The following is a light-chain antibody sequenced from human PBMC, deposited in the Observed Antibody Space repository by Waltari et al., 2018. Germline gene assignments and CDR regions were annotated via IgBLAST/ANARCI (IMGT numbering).Light chain of an antibody. CDR2: RNN. V-gene: IGLV1-44*01. CDR1: SSNIGINT. Sequence: QSVLTQPPSASGTPGQRVTISCSGSSSNIGINTVNWYQQLPGTAPKLLIYRNNQRPSGVPDLFSGSNSGPSASLAISGLQSEDEADYYCAVWDDSLNGWVFGGGTKLTVL. CDR3: AVWDDSLNGWV. J-gene: IGLJ3*02.